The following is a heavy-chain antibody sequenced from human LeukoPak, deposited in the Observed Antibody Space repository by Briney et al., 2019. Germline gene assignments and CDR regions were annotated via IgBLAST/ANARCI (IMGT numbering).Heavy chain of an antibody. CDR2: IYPGDSDT. D-gene: IGHD6-6*01. Sequence: GESLKISCKASGYSFPSYWIGWVRQMPGKGLEWMGIIYPGDSDTRYSPSFQGQVTISADKSISTAYLQWSSLKASDTAMYYCARGDSSSSYWFDPWGQETLVTVSS. J-gene: IGHJ5*02. V-gene: IGHV5-51*01. CDR1: GYSFPSYW. CDR3: ARGDSSSSYWFDP.